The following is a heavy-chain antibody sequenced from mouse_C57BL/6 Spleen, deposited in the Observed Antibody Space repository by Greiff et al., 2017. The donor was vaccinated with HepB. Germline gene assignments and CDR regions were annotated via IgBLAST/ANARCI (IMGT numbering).Heavy chain of an antibody. J-gene: IGHJ2*01. CDR2: ISDGGSYT. V-gene: IGHV5-4*01. CDR1: GFTFSSYA. D-gene: IGHD4-1*01. CDR3: ARDGDWDGGYYFDY. Sequence: EVKVEESGGGLVKPGGSLKLSCAASGFTFSSYAMSWVRQTPEKRLEWVATISDGGSYTYYPDNVKGRFTISRDNAKNNLYLQMSHLKSEDTAMYYCARDGDWDGGYYFDYWGQGTTLTVSS.